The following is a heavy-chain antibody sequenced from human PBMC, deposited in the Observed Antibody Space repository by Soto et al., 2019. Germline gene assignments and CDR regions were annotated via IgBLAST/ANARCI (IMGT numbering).Heavy chain of an antibody. D-gene: IGHD6-13*01. J-gene: IGHJ4*02. V-gene: IGHV3-21*01. Sequence: EVLLVESGGGLVKPGGSLRLSCAASGFVFRSYSMSWVRQAPGKGLEWVSAISSSNNIDYADSVKGRFRISRDNAKNSLFLEMNSLRGGDTAVYYCARAPVGSRWGYFDKWGQGALVTVSS. CDR3: ARAPVGSRWGYFDK. CDR2: ISSSNNI. CDR1: GFVFRSYS.